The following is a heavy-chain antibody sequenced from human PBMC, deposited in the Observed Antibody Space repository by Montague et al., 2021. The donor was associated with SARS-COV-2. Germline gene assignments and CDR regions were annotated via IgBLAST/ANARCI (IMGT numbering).Heavy chain of an antibody. D-gene: IGHD6-25*01. J-gene: IGHJ4*02. CDR1: GGSISSDSYY. V-gene: IGHV4-39*01. Sequence: SETLSLTCTVAGGSISSDSYYWGWIRQPPGKGLEWIGSIHSSGSTYYKSRVTISVDTSKNQFSLKVTSVTAADTAVYYCARRLGGSGWLDYWGQGTLVTVSS. CDR3: ARRLGGSGWLDY. CDR2: IHSSGST.